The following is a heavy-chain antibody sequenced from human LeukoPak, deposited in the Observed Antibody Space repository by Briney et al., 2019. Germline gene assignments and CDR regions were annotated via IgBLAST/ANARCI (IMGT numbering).Heavy chain of an antibody. CDR1: GFTFTTYG. V-gene: IGHV3-48*04. Sequence: GGSLRLSCSASGFTFTTYGMNWVRQAPGKGLEWVSYISSSGSTIYYADSVKGRFTISRDNAKNSLYLQMNSLRAEDTAVYYCAELGITMIGGVWGKGTTVT. J-gene: IGHJ6*03. CDR3: AELGITMIGGV. D-gene: IGHD3-10*02. CDR2: ISSSGSTI.